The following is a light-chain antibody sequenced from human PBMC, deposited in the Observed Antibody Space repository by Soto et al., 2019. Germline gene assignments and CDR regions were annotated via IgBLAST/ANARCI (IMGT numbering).Light chain of an antibody. Sequence: YELIQPPSVSVAPGQTARVTCGGNNIGSKTVHWYQHKPGQAPVLVVYDDTDRPSGIPERFSGSNSGNTATLTISRVEAGDEADYYCPVWDSIGDHVLFGGGTKLTVL. J-gene: IGLJ2*01. CDR3: PVWDSIGDHVL. CDR1: NIGSKT. CDR2: DDT. V-gene: IGLV3-21*02.